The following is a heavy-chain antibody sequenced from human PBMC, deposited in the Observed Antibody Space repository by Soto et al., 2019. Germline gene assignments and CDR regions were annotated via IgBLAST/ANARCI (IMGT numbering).Heavy chain of an antibody. V-gene: IGHV3-48*01. CDR2: ISSSSSTI. D-gene: IGHD3-22*01. J-gene: IGHJ4*02. Sequence: PGGSLRLSCAASGFTFSSYSMNWVHQAPGKGLEWVSYISSSSSTIYYADSVKGRFTISRDNAKNSLYLQMNSLRAEDTAVYYCEIVVGSFDYWGQGTLVTVSS. CDR3: EIVVGSFDY. CDR1: GFTFSSYS.